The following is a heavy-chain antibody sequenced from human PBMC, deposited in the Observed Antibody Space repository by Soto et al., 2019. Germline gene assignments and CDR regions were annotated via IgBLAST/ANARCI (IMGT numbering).Heavy chain of an antibody. J-gene: IGHJ6*02. CDR2: ISYDGSNK. D-gene: IGHD3-22*01. CDR1: GFTFSSYG. Sequence: PGGSLRLSCAASGFTFSSYGMHWVRQAPGKGLEWVAVISYDGSNKYYADSVKGRFTISRDNSKNTLYLQMNSLRAEDTAVYYCAKDPVVTMIGFYGMDVWGQGTTVTVS. V-gene: IGHV3-30*18. CDR3: AKDPVVTMIGFYGMDV.